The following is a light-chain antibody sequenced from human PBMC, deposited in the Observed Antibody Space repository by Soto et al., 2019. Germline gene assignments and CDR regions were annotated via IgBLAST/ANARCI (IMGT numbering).Light chain of an antibody. CDR2: GSS. V-gene: IGKV3D-15*01. CDR1: QSISTN. CDR3: QHHNNWPPYT. Sequence: EILMTQSPPTLSVFPGERATLSCRASQSISTNLAWYQQKPGQAPRLLIYGSSSRATGIPARFSGSGSGTEFTLTISSLQSEDFAVYYCQHHNNWPPYTFGQGTKVDIK. J-gene: IGKJ2*01.